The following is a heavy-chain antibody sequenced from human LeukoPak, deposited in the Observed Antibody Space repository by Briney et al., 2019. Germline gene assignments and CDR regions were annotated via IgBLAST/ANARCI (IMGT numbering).Heavy chain of an antibody. J-gene: IGHJ5*02. CDR2: IDWDDDK. D-gene: IGHD4-11*01. V-gene: IGHV2-70*01. CDR3: ARNTYRRRWFDP. CDR1: GFPLSTSGMC. Sequence: ESGPALVKPTQTLTLTCTFSGFPLSTSGMCVSWIRQPPGKALEWLALIDWDDDKYYSTSLKTRLTISKDTSKNQVVLTMTNMDPVDTATYYCARNTYRRRWFDPWGQGTLVTVSS.